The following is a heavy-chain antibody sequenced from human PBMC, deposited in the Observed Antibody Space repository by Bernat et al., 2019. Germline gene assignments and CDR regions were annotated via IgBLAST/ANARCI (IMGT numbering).Heavy chain of an antibody. CDR3: ARDTFYCSSTSCFLRLDMDV. CDR2: IVDDGSNK. CDR1: GFTFSNYA. Sequence: QVQLVESGGGVVQPGRSLRLSCAASGFTFSNYAIHWVRQAPGKGLEWVAVIVDDGSNKYYADSAKGRFTISRDNSKNTLYLQMNSLRAEDTAVYYCARDTFYCSSTSCFLRLDMDVWGQGTTVTVSS. V-gene: IGHV3-30-3*01. J-gene: IGHJ6*02. D-gene: IGHD2-2*01.